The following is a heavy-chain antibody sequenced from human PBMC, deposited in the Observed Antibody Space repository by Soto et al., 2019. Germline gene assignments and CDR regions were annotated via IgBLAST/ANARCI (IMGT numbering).Heavy chain of an antibody. CDR3: ATLGITMVRGVIGAFDI. CDR1: GYTLTELS. CDR2: FDPEDGET. Sequence: EASVKVSCKVSGYTLTELSMHWVRQAPGKGLEWMGGFDPEDGETIYAQKFQGRVTMTEDTSTDTAYMELSSLRSEDTAVYYCATLGITMVRGVIGAFDIWGQGTMVTVSS. V-gene: IGHV1-24*01. J-gene: IGHJ3*02. D-gene: IGHD3-10*01.